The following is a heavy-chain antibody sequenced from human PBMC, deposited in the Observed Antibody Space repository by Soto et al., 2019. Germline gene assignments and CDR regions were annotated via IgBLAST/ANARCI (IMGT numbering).Heavy chain of an antibody. V-gene: IGHV3-48*01. Sequence: PGGSLRLSCAASGFTFSSYSMNWVCQAPGKGLEWVSYISSSSSTIYYADSVKGRFTISRDNAKNSLYLQMNSLRAEDTAVYYCARDPPTSEPPDAFDIWGQGTMVTVSS. D-gene: IGHD1-26*01. J-gene: IGHJ3*02. CDR1: GFTFSSYS. CDR2: ISSSSSTI. CDR3: ARDPPTSEPPDAFDI.